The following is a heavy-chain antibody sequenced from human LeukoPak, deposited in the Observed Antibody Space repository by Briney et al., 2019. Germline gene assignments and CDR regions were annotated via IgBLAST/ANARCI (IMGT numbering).Heavy chain of an antibody. CDR1: GGSISSHY. D-gene: IGHD3-3*01. CDR3: ARSRSGYYPHFDY. Sequence: SETLSLTCTVSGGSISSHYWSWLRQPPGKGLEWIGYIYYSGSTNYNPSLKSRVTISVDTSKNQFSLKLSSVTAADTAVYYCARSRSGYYPHFDYWGQGTLVTVSS. J-gene: IGHJ4*02. CDR2: IYYSGST. V-gene: IGHV4-59*11.